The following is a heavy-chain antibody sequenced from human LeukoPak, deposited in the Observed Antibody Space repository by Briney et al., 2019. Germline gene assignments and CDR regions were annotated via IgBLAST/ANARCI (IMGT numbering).Heavy chain of an antibody. J-gene: IGHJ4*02. CDR2: VYYSGDT. D-gene: IGHD6-6*01. CDR3: ARGPSIGPTRIDY. CDR1: GDSVSGVY. Sequence: SETLSLTCTVSGDSVSGVYWSWIRQPPGKGLGWIGYVYYSGDTNYNPSLKSRVTMSLDTSKNQVSLRLSSVTAADTAVYYCARGPSIGPTRIDYWGQGTLVTVSS. V-gene: IGHV4-59*08.